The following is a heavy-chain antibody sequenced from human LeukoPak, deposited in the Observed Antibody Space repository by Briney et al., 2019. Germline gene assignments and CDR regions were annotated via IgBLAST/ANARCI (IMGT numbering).Heavy chain of an antibody. CDR1: GYTFTNYA. V-gene: IGHV1-3*01. CDR3: ACYYDSSGYDY. Sequence: ASVKVSCKASGYTFTNYAMHWVRQAPGQRLEWMGWINAGNGNTKYSQKFQGRVTITRDTSASIAYMELSSLRSEDTAVYYCACYYDSSGYDYWGQGTLVTVSS. D-gene: IGHD3-22*01. J-gene: IGHJ4*02. CDR2: INAGNGNT.